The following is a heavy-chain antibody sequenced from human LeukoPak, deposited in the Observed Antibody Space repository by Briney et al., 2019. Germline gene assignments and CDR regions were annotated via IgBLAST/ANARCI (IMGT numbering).Heavy chain of an antibody. V-gene: IGHV3-20*04. CDR2: INWNGGST. CDR3: AKDEGGYSYGYFDY. D-gene: IGHD5-18*01. CDR1: GFTFDDYG. J-gene: IGHJ4*02. Sequence: GGSLRLSCAAFGFTFDDYGMSWVRQAPGKGLEWVSGINWNGGSTGYADSVKGRFTISRDNSKNSLYLQMNSLRTEDTALYYCAKDEGGYSYGYFDYWGQGTLVTVSS.